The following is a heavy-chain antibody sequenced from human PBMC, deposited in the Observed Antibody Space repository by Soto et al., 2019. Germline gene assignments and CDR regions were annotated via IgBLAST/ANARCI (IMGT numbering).Heavy chain of an antibody. J-gene: IGHJ4*02. CDR2: MNPNSGNP. CDR1: GYTFTSYD. D-gene: IGHD5-18*01. Sequence: QVQLVQSGAAVKKPGASVKVSCKASGYTFTSYDINWVLQATGQGLEWMGWMNPNSGNPGYAQKFQGRVTMTRNTSISTAYMELSSLRSEDTAVYYCARYRPRGYTNGGDYWGQGTLVTVSS. V-gene: IGHV1-8*01. CDR3: ARYRPRGYTNGGDY.